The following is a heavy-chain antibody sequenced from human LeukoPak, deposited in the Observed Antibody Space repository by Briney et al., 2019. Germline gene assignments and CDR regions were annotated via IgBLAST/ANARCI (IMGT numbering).Heavy chain of an antibody. Sequence: ASVKVSCKASGYTFTSYHMHWVRQAPGQGLEWMGIMNPSGGSTNYAQKFQGRVTMTRDMSTSTVYMELSSLRSEDTAVYYCAREAVAIFGLVRTQTTKRPHRFDPWGQGTLVTVSS. CDR1: GYTFTSYH. CDR3: AREAVAIFGLVRTQTTKRPHRFDP. J-gene: IGHJ5*02. D-gene: IGHD3-3*01. V-gene: IGHV1-46*01. CDR2: MNPSGGST.